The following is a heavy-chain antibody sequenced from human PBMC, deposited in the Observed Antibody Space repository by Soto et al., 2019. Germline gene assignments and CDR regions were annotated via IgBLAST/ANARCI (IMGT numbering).Heavy chain of an antibody. Sequence: QVQLVQSGAEVKKPGSSVKVSCKASGGTFSSYAISWVRQAPGQGLEWMGGIIPIIGTANYAQKFQGRVTITADESTSTAYMELSSLRSEDTAVYYCARTDGYYGYCSSTSCYPNYYYYGMDVWGQGTTVTVSS. CDR1: GGTFSSYA. D-gene: IGHD2-2*01. V-gene: IGHV1-69*01. CDR2: IIPIIGTA. CDR3: ARTDGYYGYCSSTSCYPNYYYYGMDV. J-gene: IGHJ6*02.